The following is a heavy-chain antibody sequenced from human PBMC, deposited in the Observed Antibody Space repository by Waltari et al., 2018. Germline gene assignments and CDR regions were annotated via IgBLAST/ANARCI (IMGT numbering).Heavy chain of an antibody. D-gene: IGHD4-17*01. J-gene: IGHJ4*02. CDR2: INPRSGET. CDR1: GYTFTTYY. Sequence: QEHLVQSGAEVKKPGASVRVPCKASGYTFTTYYIHWVRQAPGQGLQWMGWINPRSGETKFTQKFQGRVTMTRDTSLNTAYMEISSLVFDDTAVYYCAREGSHLTTVNDYWGQGTQVIVSS. CDR3: AREGSHLTTVNDY. V-gene: IGHV1-2*02.